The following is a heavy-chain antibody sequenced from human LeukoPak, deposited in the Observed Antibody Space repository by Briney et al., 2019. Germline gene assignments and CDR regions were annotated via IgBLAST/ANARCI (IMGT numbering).Heavy chain of an antibody. Sequence: ASVKVSCKASGYTFTGYYMHWVRQPPGQGLEWMGWINPNSGGTNYAQKFQGRVTMTRDTSISTAYMELSRLRSDDTAVYYCARERALGYCTNGVCPYLDYWGQGTLVTVSS. D-gene: IGHD2-8*01. V-gene: IGHV1-2*02. CDR3: ARERALGYCTNGVCPYLDY. CDR2: INPNSGGT. CDR1: GYTFTGYY. J-gene: IGHJ4*02.